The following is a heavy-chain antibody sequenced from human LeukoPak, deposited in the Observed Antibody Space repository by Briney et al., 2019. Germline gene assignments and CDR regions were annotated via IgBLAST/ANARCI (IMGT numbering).Heavy chain of an antibody. CDR3: ARVHLGYCSSTSWYPASACPEAPDY. CDR2: ISAYKGYT. CDR1: GYTFTNYG. V-gene: IGHV1-18*01. J-gene: IGHJ4*02. D-gene: IGHD2-2*01. Sequence: GASVKVSCKTSGYTFTNYGVSWVRQAAGQGGEGMGWISAYKGYTNYAQKLQVRVTMTTDTSRSTAYVDVRGLRSHDTAVYYCARVHLGYCSSTSWYPASACPEAPDYWGQGTLVTVSS.